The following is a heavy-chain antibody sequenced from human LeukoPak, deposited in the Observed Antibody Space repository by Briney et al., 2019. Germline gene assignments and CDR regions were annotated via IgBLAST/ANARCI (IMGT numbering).Heavy chain of an antibody. V-gene: IGHV4-4*07. J-gene: IGHJ6*03. D-gene: IGHD5-12*01. CDR3: ARDLVGSGDASRWYYYMDV. CDR1: GGSIISFY. Sequence: PSATLSLTCTVSGGSIISFYWSWIRQPAGKGLEWIGRIYSSGSTNYNPSLKSRVIMSVDTSKNQFSLNLTSVTAADTAVYYCARDLVGSGDASRWYYYMDVWGRGTTVTVSS. CDR2: IYSSGST.